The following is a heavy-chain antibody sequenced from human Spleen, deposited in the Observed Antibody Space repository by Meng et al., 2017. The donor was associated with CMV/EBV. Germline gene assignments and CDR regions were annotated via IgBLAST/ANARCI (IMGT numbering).Heavy chain of an antibody. CDR2: INHSGST. CDR3: ARGDYYGSGSYRRYFDY. CDR1: GGSFSGYY. J-gene: IGHJ4*02. Sequence: QGDLQPWGAGLLKPSEPLSRPCAVYGGSFSGYYWSWIRQPPGKGLEWIGEINHSGSTNYNPSLKSRVTISVDTSKNQFSLKLSSVTAADTAVYYCARGDYYGSGSYRRYFDYWGQGTLVTVSS. V-gene: IGHV4-34*01. D-gene: IGHD3-10*01.